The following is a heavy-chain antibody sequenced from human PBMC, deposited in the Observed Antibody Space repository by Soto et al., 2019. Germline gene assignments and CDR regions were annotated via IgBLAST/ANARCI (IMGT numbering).Heavy chain of an antibody. CDR1: GGSISSGGYY. Sequence: SETLSLTCTVSGGSISSGGYYWSWIRQHPGKGLEWIGYIYYSGSTYYNPSLKSRVTISVDTSKNQFSLKLSSVTAADTAVYYCARVTEERSGYSYGYFDYWGQGTLVTVSS. V-gene: IGHV4-31*03. J-gene: IGHJ4*02. D-gene: IGHD5-18*01. CDR3: ARVTEERSGYSYGYFDY. CDR2: IYYSGST.